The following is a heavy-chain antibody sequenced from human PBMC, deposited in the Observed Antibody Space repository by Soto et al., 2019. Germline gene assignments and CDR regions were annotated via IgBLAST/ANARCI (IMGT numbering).Heavy chain of an antibody. J-gene: IGHJ4*02. D-gene: IGHD6-6*01. Sequence: QVQLVQSGAEVRKPGASVKVSCKASGYTFTSYDINWLRQTTGEGLVWMGWMNPNSDNTIYAPKFQGRVTMTRNTSTNTAYMELRSLTSDDTAVYYCERVKYILNVPEYLDSWGQGTLVTVSS. CDR2: MNPNSDNT. CDR3: ERVKYILNVPEYLDS. V-gene: IGHV1-8*01. CDR1: GYTFTSYD.